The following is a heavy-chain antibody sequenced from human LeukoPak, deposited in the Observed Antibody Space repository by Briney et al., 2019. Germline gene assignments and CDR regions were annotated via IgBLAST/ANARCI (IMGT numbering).Heavy chain of an antibody. Sequence: SETLSLTCTVSGGSISSGSYYWSWIRQPPGKGLEWIGYIYYSGSTNYNPSLKSRVTISVDTSKNQFSLKLSSVTAADTAVYYCARLGYSGYEIDYWGQGILVTVSS. D-gene: IGHD5-12*01. CDR1: GGSISSGSYY. V-gene: IGHV4-61*01. CDR3: ARLGYSGYEIDY. CDR2: IYYSGST. J-gene: IGHJ4*02.